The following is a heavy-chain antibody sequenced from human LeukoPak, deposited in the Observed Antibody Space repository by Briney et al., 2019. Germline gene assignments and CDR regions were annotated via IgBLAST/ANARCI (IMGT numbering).Heavy chain of an antibody. J-gene: IGHJ4*02. CDR2: IWYDGSDQ. CDR1: GFTFSNYG. Sequence: GGSLRLSCAASGFTFSNYGIHWVRQAPGKGLEWVAVIWYDGSDQRYADSVKGRFTISRDNSKSTLYLQMNSLRAEDTAVYYCAKELRPNDYWGQGTLVTVSS. V-gene: IGHV3-33*06. CDR3: AKELRPNDY. D-gene: IGHD4-17*01.